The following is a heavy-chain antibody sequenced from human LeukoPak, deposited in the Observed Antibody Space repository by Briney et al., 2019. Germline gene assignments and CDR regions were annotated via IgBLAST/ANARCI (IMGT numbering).Heavy chain of an antibody. D-gene: IGHD6-6*01. J-gene: IGHJ4*02. Sequence: SETLSLTCTVSGGSIINYYWSWIRQPPGKGLEWIGSINYSGNTYYNPSLKSRVTISVDTSKNQFSLKLRSVTAADTAVYYCASPSSSSSTYDYWGQGTLVTVSS. V-gene: IGHV4-59*05. CDR3: ASPSSSSSTYDY. CDR1: GGSIINYY. CDR2: INYSGNT.